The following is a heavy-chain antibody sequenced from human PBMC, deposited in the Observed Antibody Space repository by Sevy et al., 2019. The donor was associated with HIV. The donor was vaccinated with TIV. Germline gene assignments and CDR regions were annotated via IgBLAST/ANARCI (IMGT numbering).Heavy chain of an antibody. CDR1: GFPFSSYE. V-gene: IGHV3-48*03. CDR3: AGDLPPSATTVAHFDY. Sequence: GGSLRLSCAASGFPFSSYEMNWVRQAPGRGLEWISYISNTGNTISYSDSVRGRFTVSRDNAKNSLFLHMNSLRAEETATYYCAGDLPPSATTVAHFDYWGRGTLVTVSS. D-gene: IGHD4-17*01. J-gene: IGHJ4*02. CDR2: ISNTGNTI.